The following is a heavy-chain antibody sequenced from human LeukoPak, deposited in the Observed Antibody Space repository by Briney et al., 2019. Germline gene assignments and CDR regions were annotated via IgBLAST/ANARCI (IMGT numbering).Heavy chain of an antibody. J-gene: IGHJ6*03. Sequence: GGSLRLSCAASGLTFSSYGMHWVRQAPGKGLEWVAVIWYDGSNKYYADSVKGRFTISRDNSKNTLYLQMNSLRAEDTAVYYCAKDKGYYMDVWGKGTTVTVSS. CDR3: AKDKGYYMDV. V-gene: IGHV3-33*06. CDR2: IWYDGSNK. CDR1: GLTFSSYG.